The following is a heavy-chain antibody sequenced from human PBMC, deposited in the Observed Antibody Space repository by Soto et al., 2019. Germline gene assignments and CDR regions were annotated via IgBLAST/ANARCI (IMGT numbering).Heavy chain of an antibody. V-gene: IGHV1-18*01. J-gene: IGHJ5*02. CDR1: GYTFTSYG. Sequence: GASVKVSCKASGYTFTSYGISWVRQAPGQGLEWMGWISAYNGNTDYAQKLQGRVTMTTDTSTSTAYMELRSLRSDDTAVYYCAEYYYDSSGSGKFDPWGQGTLVTVSS. CDR3: AEYYYDSSGSGKFDP. D-gene: IGHD3-22*01. CDR2: ISAYNGNT.